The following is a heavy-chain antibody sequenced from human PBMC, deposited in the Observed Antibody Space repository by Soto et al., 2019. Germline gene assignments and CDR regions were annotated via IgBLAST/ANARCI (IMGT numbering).Heavy chain of an antibody. Sequence: QVQLQESGPGLVKPSETLSLTCTVSGGSISSYYWSWIRQPAGKGLEWIGRIYTSASTNYNPSLKSRVTMSVATSKNQFSLKLSSVTAADTAVYYCARSITMVRDPHNWFDPWGQGTLVTVSS. CDR1: GGSISSYY. D-gene: IGHD3-10*01. CDR2: IYTSAST. V-gene: IGHV4-4*07. CDR3: ARSITMVRDPHNWFDP. J-gene: IGHJ5*02.